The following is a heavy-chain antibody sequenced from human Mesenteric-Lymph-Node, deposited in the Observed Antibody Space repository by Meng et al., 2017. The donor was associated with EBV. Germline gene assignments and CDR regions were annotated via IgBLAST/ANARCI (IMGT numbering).Heavy chain of an antibody. Sequence: QGRLVQLGAEVKKPGAAVKVSCKASGYTFTSYAMHWVRQAPGQRLEWMGWINAGNGNTKYSQKFQGRVTITRDTSASTAYMELSSLRSEDTAVYYCARVRGIAVVPPDYWGQGTLVTVSS. V-gene: IGHV1-3*01. CDR1: GYTFTSYA. J-gene: IGHJ4*02. CDR3: ARVRGIAVVPPDY. CDR2: INAGNGNT. D-gene: IGHD6-19*01.